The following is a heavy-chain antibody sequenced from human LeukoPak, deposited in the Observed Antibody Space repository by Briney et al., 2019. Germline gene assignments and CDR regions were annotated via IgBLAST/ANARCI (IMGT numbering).Heavy chain of an antibody. CDR1: GFTFDSHW. D-gene: IGHD1-7*01. V-gene: IGHV3-7*01. Sequence: GGSLRLSCAASGFTFDSHWMSWVRQTPGKGLEWVANIKQDGSEKYYVDSVKGRFTISRDNAKNSLCLQMNSLRAEDTALYYCATGGNYYSWGQGTLVTVSS. J-gene: IGHJ4*02. CDR3: ATGGNYYS. CDR2: IKQDGSEK.